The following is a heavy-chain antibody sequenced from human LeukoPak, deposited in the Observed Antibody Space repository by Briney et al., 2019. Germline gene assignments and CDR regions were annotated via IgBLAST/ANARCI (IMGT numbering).Heavy chain of an antibody. J-gene: IGHJ4*02. CDR2: LYYSGNT. CDR1: GASISTYY. V-gene: IGHV4-59*01. D-gene: IGHD5-12*01. Sequence: PSETLSLTCTVSGASISTYYWSWIRQPPGKGLEWIGYLYYSGNTNYNPSLKSRLAISVDTSRNQFSLKLTSVTAADTAVYYCARVVATHFDFWGQGALVTVSS. CDR3: ARVVATHFDF.